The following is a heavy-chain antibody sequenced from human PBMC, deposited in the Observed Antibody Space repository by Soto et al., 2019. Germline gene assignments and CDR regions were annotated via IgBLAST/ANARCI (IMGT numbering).Heavy chain of an antibody. J-gene: IGHJ4*02. CDR1: GGTFSSYA. Sequence: SVKVSCKASGGTFSSYAISWVRQAPGQGLEWMGGIIPLFGTANNAQKFQGRVTITADESTSTAYMELSSLRSEDTAVYYCARGPLAGSSDYWGQGTLVTVSS. CDR2: IIPLFGTA. D-gene: IGHD1-26*01. V-gene: IGHV1-69*13. CDR3: ARGPLAGSSDY.